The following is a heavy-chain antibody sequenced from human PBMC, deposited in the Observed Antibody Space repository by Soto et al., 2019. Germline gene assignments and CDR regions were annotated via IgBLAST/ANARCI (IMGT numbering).Heavy chain of an antibody. CDR3: ARGGSSGPFDY. J-gene: IGHJ4*02. CDR2: IYYSGST. Sequence: PSETLSLTCTVSGGSISGYYWSWIRQPPGKGLEWIGYIYYSGSTNYNPSLKSRVTISVDTSKNQFSLKLSSVTAADMAVYYCARGGSSGPFDYWGQGTLVTVSS. CDR1: GGSISGYY. V-gene: IGHV4-59*01. D-gene: IGHD6-6*01.